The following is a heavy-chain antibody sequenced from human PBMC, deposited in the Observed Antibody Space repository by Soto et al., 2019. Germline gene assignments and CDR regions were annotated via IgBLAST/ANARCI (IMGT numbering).Heavy chain of an antibody. CDR2: IIPIFGTA. V-gene: IGHV1-69*01. J-gene: IGHJ4*02. Sequence: QVQLVQSGAEVKKPGSSVKVSCKASGGTFSSYAISWVRQAPGQGLEWMGGIIPIFGTANYAQKFQGRVTITADESTSTAYMERSSLRSEDTAVYYGASSLNYYDSSGYLYYFDYWGQGTLVTVSS. CDR3: ASSLNYYDSSGYLYYFDY. D-gene: IGHD3-22*01. CDR1: GGTFSSYA.